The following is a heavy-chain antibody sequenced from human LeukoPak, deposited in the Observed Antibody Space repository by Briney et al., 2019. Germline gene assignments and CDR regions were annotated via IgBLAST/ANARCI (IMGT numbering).Heavy chain of an antibody. V-gene: IGHV1-69*13. CDR1: GGTFSSYA. CDR2: IIPIFGTA. Sequence: SVKVSCKASGGTFSSYAISWVRQAPGQGLEWMGGIIPIFGTANYAQKFQGRVTITADESTSTAYMELSSLRSEDTAVYYCARDRLGHCTNGVCYSSYFDYWGQGTLVTVSS. D-gene: IGHD2-8*01. CDR3: ARDRLGHCTNGVCYSSYFDY. J-gene: IGHJ4*02.